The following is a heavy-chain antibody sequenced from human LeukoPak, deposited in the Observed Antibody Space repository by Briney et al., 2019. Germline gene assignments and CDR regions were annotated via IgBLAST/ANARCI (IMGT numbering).Heavy chain of an antibody. V-gene: IGHV3-21*01. D-gene: IGHD3-9*01. CDR2: ISSSSVHI. Sequence: GGSLRLSCAASGFIFSSYSKNWVRQAPGKGLEWVSYISSSSVHIYHADSVKGRFTISRDNAKNSLYLQMNSLRAEDTAVYYCARDGYFDWSDYWGQGTLVTVSS. J-gene: IGHJ4*02. CDR1: GFIFSSYS. CDR3: ARDGYFDWSDY.